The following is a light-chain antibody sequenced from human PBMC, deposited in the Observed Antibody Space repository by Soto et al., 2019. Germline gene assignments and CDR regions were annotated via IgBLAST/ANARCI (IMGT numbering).Light chain of an antibody. CDR2: DAS. V-gene: IGKV1-5*01. CDR3: QRYNSYSHT. CDR1: RSISSW. Sequence: DIQMTQSPSTLSASVGDRVTITCRASRSISSWLAWYQQKPGKAPKLLIYDASSLESGVPSRFSGSGSGTEFTLTISSLQPDDFATYYCQRYNSYSHTFGQGTKLEI. J-gene: IGKJ2*01.